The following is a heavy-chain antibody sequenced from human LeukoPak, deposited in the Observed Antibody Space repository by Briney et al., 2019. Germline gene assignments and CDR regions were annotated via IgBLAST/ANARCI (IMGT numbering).Heavy chain of an antibody. Sequence: GGSLRLSXAASGFTFSSYSMNWVRQSPGKGLEWLSSIGSSSNSIYYTDSVKGRFTISRDNAKNSLYLQMNSLRAEDTSVYYCARELPTEAFDYWGQGTLVTVSS. J-gene: IGHJ4*02. CDR1: GFTFSSYS. CDR3: ARELPTEAFDY. CDR2: IGSSSNSI. V-gene: IGHV3-21*01. D-gene: IGHD1-26*01.